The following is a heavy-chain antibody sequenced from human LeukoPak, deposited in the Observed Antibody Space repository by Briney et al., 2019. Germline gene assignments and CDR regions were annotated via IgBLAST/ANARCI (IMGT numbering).Heavy chain of an antibody. J-gene: IGHJ4*02. CDR2: ISSSGRTF. CDR3: ARDSRGSSWFLDY. Sequence: GGSLRLSCAASGFTFSSYEMNWVRQAPGKGLEWVSYISSSGRTFYYADSVKGRFTISRDNGKNSLYLRMNSLRVEDTAVYYCARDSRGSSWFLDYWGQGALVTVSS. V-gene: IGHV3-48*03. CDR1: GFTFSSYE. D-gene: IGHD6-13*01.